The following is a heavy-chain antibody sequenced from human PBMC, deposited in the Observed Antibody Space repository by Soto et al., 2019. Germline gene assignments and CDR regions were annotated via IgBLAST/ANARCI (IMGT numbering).Heavy chain of an antibody. CDR1: GGSISTVDYW. CDR3: ARWPSGDKVDS. CDR2: IYDGGRT. D-gene: IGHD7-27*01. Sequence: QVQLQESGPGLVKPSQTLSLTCTVSGGSISTVDYWWSWIRQSPDMGLEWIGHIYDGGRTYNNPSLESRVPMSVDTSKSQLALTLRSVSAADTAVYYCARWPSGDKVDSWGQGTLVTVSS. J-gene: IGHJ4*02. V-gene: IGHV4-30-4*01.